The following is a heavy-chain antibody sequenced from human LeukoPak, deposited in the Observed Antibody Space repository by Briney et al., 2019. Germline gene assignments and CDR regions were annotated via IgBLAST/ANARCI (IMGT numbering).Heavy chain of an antibody. V-gene: IGHV3-30-3*01. CDR3: VRSPGDYAGDAFDI. Sequence: PGGSLRLSCAASGFTFSSYAMSWVRQAPGKGLQWVAVISYDGSNKYYADSVKGRFTISRDNSKNTLYLQMNSLRAEDTAVYYCVRSPGDYAGDAFDIWGQGTMVTVSS. CDR2: ISYDGSNK. D-gene: IGHD4-17*01. CDR1: GFTFSSYA. J-gene: IGHJ3*02.